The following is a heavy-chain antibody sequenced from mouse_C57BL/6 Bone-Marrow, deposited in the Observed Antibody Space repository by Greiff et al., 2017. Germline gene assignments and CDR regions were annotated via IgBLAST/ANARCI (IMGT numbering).Heavy chain of an antibody. Sequence: VQLQQPGAELVKPGASVKLSCKASGYTFTSYWMHWVKQRPGRGLEWIGRIDPNSGGTKYNEKFKSKATLTVDKPSSTAYMRLSSLTSEDSAVYCCARRGYLGYCYGYWGQGTTLTVSA. J-gene: IGHJ2*01. D-gene: IGHD1-1*01. CDR2: IDPNSGGT. CDR3: ARRGYLGYCYGY. V-gene: IGHV1-72*01. CDR1: GYTFTSYW.